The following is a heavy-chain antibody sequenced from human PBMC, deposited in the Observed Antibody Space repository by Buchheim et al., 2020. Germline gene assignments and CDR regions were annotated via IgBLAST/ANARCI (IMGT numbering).Heavy chain of an antibody. D-gene: IGHD2-2*01. V-gene: IGHV4-34*01. J-gene: IGHJ5*02. Sequence: QVQLQQWGAGLLKPSETLSLTCAVYGGSFSGYYWSWIRQPPGKGLEWIGEINHSGSTNYNPSLKSRVTISVDTSKNQFSLKLSSVTAADTAVYYCARWRINCKSGSRASCSSKDNWFDPWGQGTL. CDR2: INHSGST. CDR3: ARWRINCKSGSRASCSSKDNWFDP. CDR1: GGSFSGYY.